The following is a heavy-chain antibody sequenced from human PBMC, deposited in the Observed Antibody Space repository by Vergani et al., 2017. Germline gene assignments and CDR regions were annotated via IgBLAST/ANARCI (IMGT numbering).Heavy chain of an antibody. V-gene: IGHV3-48*04. CDR3: ARDGYYGSGVDY. CDR1: GFTFSSYA. Sequence: VQLVESGGGVVQPGRSLRLSCAASGFTFSSYAMHWVRQAPGKGLEWVSYISSSGSTIYYADSVKGRFTISRDNAKNSLYLQMNSLRAEDTAVYYCARDGYYGSGVDYWGQGTLVTVSS. D-gene: IGHD3-10*01. CDR2: ISSSGSTI. J-gene: IGHJ4*02.